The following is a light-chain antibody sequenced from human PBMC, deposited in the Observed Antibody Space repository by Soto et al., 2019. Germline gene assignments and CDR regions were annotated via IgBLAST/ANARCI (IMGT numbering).Light chain of an antibody. V-gene: IGKV3-11*01. CDR3: LQRGNWRGT. CDR1: QSVSSY. Sequence: EIVLTQSPATLSLSPGERATLSCRASQSVSSYLAWYQQKPGQAPRLLIYDASNSATGIPARFSGSGSGTDFTLSISSLEAEDFAVYYCLQRGNWRGTFGQGTKVEIK. CDR2: DAS. J-gene: IGKJ1*01.